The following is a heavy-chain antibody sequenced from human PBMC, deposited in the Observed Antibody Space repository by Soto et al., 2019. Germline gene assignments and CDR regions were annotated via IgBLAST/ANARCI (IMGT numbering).Heavy chain of an antibody. V-gene: IGHV3-30*03. CDR1: GFSFNTSG. CDR3: ATKVRVTNYLYYGMDV. Sequence: GGSLRLSCAASGFSFNTSGMHWVRQAPGKGLEWVAVIAFDGSQEFYGDSVRGRFTISRDNSKNTLFLQMKSLTPEDTAVYYCATKVRVTNYLYYGMDVWGQGTTVTVSS. J-gene: IGHJ6*02. CDR2: IAFDGSQE. D-gene: IGHD2-21*02.